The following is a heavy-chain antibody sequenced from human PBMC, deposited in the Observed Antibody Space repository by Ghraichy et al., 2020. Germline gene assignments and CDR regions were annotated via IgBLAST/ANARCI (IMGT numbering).Heavy chain of an antibody. D-gene: IGHD5-24*01. V-gene: IGHV3-23*01. CDR3: AKDMTTIRSWYFDL. CDR1: GFTFSTYA. CDR2: ISESGDNT. Sequence: GGSLRLSCTASGFTFSTYAMNWVRQAPGKGLEWVSGISESGDNTYYADSVKGRFIISRDNSKKTLYLQLSSLRGEDTAVYYCAKDMTTIRSWYFDLWGHGTLVTDSS. J-gene: IGHJ2*01.